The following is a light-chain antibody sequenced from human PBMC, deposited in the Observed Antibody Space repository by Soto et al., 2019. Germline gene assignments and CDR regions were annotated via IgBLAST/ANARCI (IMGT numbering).Light chain of an antibody. J-gene: IGLJ1*01. CDR2: EVS. CDR1: SSDVGAYDF. V-gene: IGLV2-14*03. CDR3: SSHTTSNTRV. Sequence: QSALTQPASVYRSPGQWLAISYTGTSSDVGAYDFVSWYQQHPDKAPKLLIYEVSNRPSGVSDRFSGSKSVNTATLTISGLQAEDEADYYCSSHTTSNTRVFGTGTKVTVL.